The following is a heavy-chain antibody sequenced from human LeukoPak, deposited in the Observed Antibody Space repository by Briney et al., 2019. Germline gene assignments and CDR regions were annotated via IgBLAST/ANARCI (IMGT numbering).Heavy chain of an antibody. CDR2: INHSGST. V-gene: IGHV4-34*01. Sequence: RSSETLSLTCAVYGGSFSGYYWSWIRQPPGKGLEWIGEINHSGSTNYNPSLKSRVTISVDTSKNQFSLKLSSVTAADTAVYYCARGSIPYYGMDVWGQGTTVTVSS. D-gene: IGHD2-2*02. CDR1: GGSFSGYY. J-gene: IGHJ6*02. CDR3: ARGSIPYYGMDV.